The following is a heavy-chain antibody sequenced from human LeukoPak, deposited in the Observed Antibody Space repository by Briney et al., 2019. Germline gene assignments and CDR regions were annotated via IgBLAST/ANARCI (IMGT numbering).Heavy chain of an antibody. CDR1: GFTFSSYS. CDR2: ISSSSSYI. Sequence: PGGSLRLSCAASGFTFSSYSMNWVRQAPGKGLEWVSSISSSSSYIYYADSVKGRFTISRDNAKNSLYLQMNSLRAEDTAVYYCARDSGSGGSYSDYWGQGTLVTVSS. CDR3: ARDSGSGGSYSDY. V-gene: IGHV3-21*01. D-gene: IGHD1-26*01. J-gene: IGHJ4*02.